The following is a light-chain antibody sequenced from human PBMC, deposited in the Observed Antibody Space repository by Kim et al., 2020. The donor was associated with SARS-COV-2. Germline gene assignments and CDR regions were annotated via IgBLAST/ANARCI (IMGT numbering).Light chain of an antibody. CDR2: AAS. J-gene: IGKJ1*01. CDR1: PGVGGW. Sequence: ASVGDRVTITCRASPGVGGWLAWYQQKPGSAPKVLIYAASRLQSGVPSRFSGSGFGTDFTLTISNLQPEDCATYYCQQGNSFPRTFGQGTKVDIK. V-gene: IGKV1-12*01. CDR3: QQGNSFPRT.